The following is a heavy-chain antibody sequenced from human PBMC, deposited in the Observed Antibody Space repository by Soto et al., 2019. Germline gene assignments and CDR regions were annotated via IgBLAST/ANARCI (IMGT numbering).Heavy chain of an antibody. CDR1: GFTFSRYW. J-gene: IGHJ5*02. V-gene: IGHV3-74*01. CDR2: INSDGSST. CDR3: ARRGQEGPGLAH. Sequence: EVQLVESGGNLVQPGGSLRLSCAASGFTFSRYWMHWVRQAPGKGLVWVSRINSDGSSTSYVDSVKGRFTISRDNANNTLYLQVNSLSIEDTAVYYCARRGQEGPGLAHWGQGTPVTVSS.